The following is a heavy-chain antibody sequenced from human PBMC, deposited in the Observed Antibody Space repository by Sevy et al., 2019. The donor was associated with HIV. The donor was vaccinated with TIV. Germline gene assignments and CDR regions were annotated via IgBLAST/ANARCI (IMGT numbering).Heavy chain of an antibody. Sequence: GGSLRLSCTASGFTFSSYEMNWVRQAPGNGLEWVSYITLSGSTIYYADSVKGRFTISRDNAKNSLYLQMNSLRAEDTDVYYCARDRQGITVAGTAIDYWGQGTLVTVSS. J-gene: IGHJ4*02. CDR1: GFTFSSYE. V-gene: IGHV3-48*03. D-gene: IGHD6-19*01. CDR3: ARDRQGITVAGTAIDY. CDR2: ITLSGSTI.